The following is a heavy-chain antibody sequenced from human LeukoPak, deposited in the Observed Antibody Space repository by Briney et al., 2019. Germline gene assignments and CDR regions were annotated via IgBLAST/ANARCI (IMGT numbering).Heavy chain of an antibody. Sequence: SVKVSCKASGGTFSSYAISWVRQAPGQGLEWMGGIIPIFGTANYAQKFQGRVTITADESTSTAYMELSSLRSEDTAVYYCARDQNVLRFLEWLPSGYYYYMDVWGKGTTVTVSS. CDR1: GGTFSSYA. D-gene: IGHD3-3*01. J-gene: IGHJ6*03. CDR2: IIPIFGTA. V-gene: IGHV1-69*13. CDR3: ARDQNVLRFLEWLPSGYYYYMDV.